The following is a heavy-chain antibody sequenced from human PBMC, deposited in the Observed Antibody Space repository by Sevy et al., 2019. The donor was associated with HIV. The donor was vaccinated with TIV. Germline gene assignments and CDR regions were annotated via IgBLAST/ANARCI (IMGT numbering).Heavy chain of an antibody. Sequence: GGSLRLSCAASGFTFDDYAMHWVRQAPGKGLEWVSLISWDGGSTYYADSVKGRFTISRDNSKNSLYLQMNSLRAEDTALYYCAKDQTDYYYGMDVWGQGTTVTVSS. CDR2: ISWDGGST. CDR3: AKDQTDYYYGMDV. CDR1: GFTFDDYA. V-gene: IGHV3-43D*04. J-gene: IGHJ6*02.